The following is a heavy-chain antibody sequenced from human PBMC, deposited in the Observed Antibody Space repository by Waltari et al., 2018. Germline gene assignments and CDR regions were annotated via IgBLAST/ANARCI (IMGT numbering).Heavy chain of an antibody. CDR1: GYSFTGYY. CDR3: ARGGVSYYDFWTGYYPYMDV. D-gene: IGHD3-3*01. Sequence: QEQLVQSGAEVRKPGASVKVSCKATGYSFTGYYLPWVRQAPGQGLEWLGWINPNSAGTDYAQKFQGRVTMTRDTSSHTVYMELSRLTSDDSAVYYCARGGVSYYDFWTGYYPYMDVWGKGTTVTISS. CDR2: INPNSAGT. V-gene: IGHV1-2*02. J-gene: IGHJ6*03.